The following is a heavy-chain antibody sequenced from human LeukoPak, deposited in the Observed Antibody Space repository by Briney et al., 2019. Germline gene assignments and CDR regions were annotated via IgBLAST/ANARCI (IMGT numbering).Heavy chain of an antibody. CDR1: GFTFNSYG. V-gene: IGHV3-30*18. CDR2: ISNDGYNK. CDR3: ANGYYYGSGSYYKEAFDI. D-gene: IGHD3-10*01. Sequence: PGGSLRLSCAASGFTFNSYGMHWVRQAPGEGLEWVAVISNDGYNKYYTDSVKGRFTISRDNSKNTLYLQMNSLRAEDTAVYYCANGYYYGSGSYYKEAFDIWGQGTMVTVSS. J-gene: IGHJ3*02.